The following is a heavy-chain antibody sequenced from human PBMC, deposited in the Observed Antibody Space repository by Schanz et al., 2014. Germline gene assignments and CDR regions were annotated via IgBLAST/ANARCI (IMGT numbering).Heavy chain of an antibody. CDR2: IDGKSTTV. J-gene: IGHJ1*01. CDR1: GFIFSSYG. V-gene: IGHV3-48*01. CDR3: ASGVHVSSLQKGLQF. Sequence: VQLVESGGGVVQPGRSLRLSCAASGFIFSSYGLHWVRQAPGKGLEWLSYIDGKSTTVYYADSVKGRFTVSRDNARNSLYLHMNTLGAEDTAVYYCASGVHVSSLQKGLQFWGRGTLVIVSS. D-gene: IGHD3-10*01.